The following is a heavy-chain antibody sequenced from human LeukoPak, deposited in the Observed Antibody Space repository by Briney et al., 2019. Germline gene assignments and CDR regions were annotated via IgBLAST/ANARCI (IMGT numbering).Heavy chain of an antibody. D-gene: IGHD6-19*01. CDR1: GYSFTSYW. CDR2: IYPADSDI. J-gene: IGHJ3*02. CDR3: ARPYSSGWDDAFDI. Sequence: GESLKISCKGSGYSFTSYWIGWVRQMPGKGLEWMGIIYPADSDIRYSPSFRGQVTISADKSISTAYLQWSSLKASDTAMYYCARPYSSGWDDAFDIWGQGTMVTVSS. V-gene: IGHV5-51*01.